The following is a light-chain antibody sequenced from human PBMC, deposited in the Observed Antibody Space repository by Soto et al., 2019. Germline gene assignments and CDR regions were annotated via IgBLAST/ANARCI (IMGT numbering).Light chain of an antibody. V-gene: IGKV3-11*01. CDR3: QQRSNWPPLT. J-gene: IGKJ4*01. Sequence: EIVLTQSPATLSLSPGERATLSCRASQSVGSYLAWYQQKPGQVPRLLIYEASKRATGIPARFSGSGSGTDFTLTISSLEPEDFAVYYCQQRSNWPPLTFGGGNKVEIK. CDR1: QSVGSY. CDR2: EAS.